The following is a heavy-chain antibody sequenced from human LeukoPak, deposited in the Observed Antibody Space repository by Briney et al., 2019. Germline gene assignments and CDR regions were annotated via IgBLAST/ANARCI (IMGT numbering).Heavy chain of an antibody. CDR2: IYYSGST. Sequence: SETLSLTCTVSGGSISSSSYYWGWIRQPPGKGLEWIGSIYYSGSTYYNPSLKSRATVSVDTSKNQFSLKPSSVTAADTAVYYCARHRIAARPESYYYYYMDVWGKGTTVTVSS. D-gene: IGHD6-6*01. CDR3: ARHRIAARPESYYYYYMDV. V-gene: IGHV4-39*01. J-gene: IGHJ6*03. CDR1: GGSISSSSYY.